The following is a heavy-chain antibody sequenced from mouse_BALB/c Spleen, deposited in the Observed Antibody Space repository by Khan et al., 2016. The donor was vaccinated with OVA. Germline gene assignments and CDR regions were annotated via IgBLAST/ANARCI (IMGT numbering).Heavy chain of an antibody. J-gene: IGHJ4*01. V-gene: IGHV1S137*01. CDR1: GYTFTDYA. Sequence: QVQLKESGAELVRPGVSVKISCKGSGYTFTDYAMHWVKQSHAKSLEWIGVISTYYGDASYNQKFKGKATMTVDKSSSTAYMELARLTSEDSAIYYGARPSTATAMDDGGQGTSVTVSS. D-gene: IGHD1-2*01. CDR2: ISTYYGDA. CDR3: ARPSTATAMDD.